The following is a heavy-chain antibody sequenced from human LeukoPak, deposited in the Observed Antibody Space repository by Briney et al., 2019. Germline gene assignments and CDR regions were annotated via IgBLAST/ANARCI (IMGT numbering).Heavy chain of an antibody. CDR2: IYYSGST. J-gene: IGHJ4*02. CDR3: ARHEDSAIIDY. CDR1: GGSISSYY. D-gene: IGHD1-26*01. V-gene: IGHV4-59*08. Sequence: SETLSLTCTVSGGSISSYYWSWIRQPPGKGLEWIGYIYYSGSTNYNPSLKSRVTISVDTSKNQFSLKLSSVPAADTAVYYCARHEDSAIIDYWGQGTLVTVSS.